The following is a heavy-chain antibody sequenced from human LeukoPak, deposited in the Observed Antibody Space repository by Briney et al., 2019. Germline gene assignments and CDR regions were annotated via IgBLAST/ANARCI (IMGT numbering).Heavy chain of an antibody. CDR2: ISYDGSNK. V-gene: IGHV3-30-3*01. Sequence: PGGSLRLSCAAPGFTFSDYAMHWVRQAPGKGLEWVAVISYDGSNKYYADSVKGRFTISRDNDKNSVYLQMSSLRDEDTAVYFCTRGRYQLLGPNDSWGQGSLVTVSS. D-gene: IGHD2-2*01. CDR3: TRGRYQLLGPNDS. CDR1: GFTFSDYA. J-gene: IGHJ4*02.